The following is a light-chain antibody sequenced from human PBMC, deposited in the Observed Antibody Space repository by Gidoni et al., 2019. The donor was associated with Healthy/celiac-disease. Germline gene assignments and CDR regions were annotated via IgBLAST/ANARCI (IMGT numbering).Light chain of an antibody. CDR3: QQSYSTPPLP. J-gene: IGKJ4*01. CDR1: QSISSD. Sequence: DIQMTQYPSSLSASVGDRVTITCRASQSISSDLNWYQQKPGKAPKLLIYAASSLQSGVPSRFSGSGSGTDFTLTISSLQPEYFATYYCQQSYSTPPLPFGGGTKVEIK. CDR2: AAS. V-gene: IGKV1-39*01.